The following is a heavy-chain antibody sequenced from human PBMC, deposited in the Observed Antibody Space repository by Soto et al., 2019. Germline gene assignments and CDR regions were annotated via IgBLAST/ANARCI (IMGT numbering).Heavy chain of an antibody. J-gene: IGHJ6*03. CDR2: IVVGSGNT. CDR1: GFTFSNSA. D-gene: IGHD6-6*01. Sequence: QMHLVQSGPEVKKPGTSVKVSCKASGFTFSNSAMQWVRQARGERLEWMGWIVVGSGNTNYAQKFQERVTITRDMYTSTAYMELSSLRSEDTAVYYCAADSSSSPRNYMDVWGKGTTVTVSS. V-gene: IGHV1-58*02. CDR3: AADSSSSPRNYMDV.